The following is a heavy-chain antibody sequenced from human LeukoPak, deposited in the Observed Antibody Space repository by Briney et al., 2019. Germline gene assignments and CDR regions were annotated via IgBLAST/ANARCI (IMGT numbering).Heavy chain of an antibody. D-gene: IGHD3-3*01. V-gene: IGHV3-48*04. J-gene: IGHJ6*03. CDR3: ARVPKYDFWSGYPTYYYMDV. CDR1: GFTFSSYS. CDR2: ISSSSSTI. Sequence: GGSLRLSCAASGFTFSSYSMNWVRQAPGKGLEWVSYISSSSSTIYYADSVKGRFTISRDNAKNSLYLQMNSLRAEDTAVYYCARVPKYDFWSGYPTYYYMDVWGKGTTVTVSS.